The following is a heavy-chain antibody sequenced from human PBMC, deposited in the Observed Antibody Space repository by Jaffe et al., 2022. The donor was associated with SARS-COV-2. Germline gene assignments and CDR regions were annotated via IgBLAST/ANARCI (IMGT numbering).Heavy chain of an antibody. CDR3: ARIPDSHAFDI. CDR1: GGSFSGYY. V-gene: IGHV4-34*01. D-gene: IGHD2-15*01. J-gene: IGHJ3*02. Sequence: QVQLQQWGAGLLKPSETLSLTCAVYGGSFSGYYWSWIRQPPGKGLEWIGEINHSGSTNYNPSLKSRVTISVDTSKNQFSLKLSSVTAADTAVYYCARIPDSHAFDIWGQGTMVTVSS. CDR2: INHSGST.